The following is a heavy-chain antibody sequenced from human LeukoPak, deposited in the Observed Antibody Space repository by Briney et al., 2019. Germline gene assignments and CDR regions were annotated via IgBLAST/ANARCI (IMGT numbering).Heavy chain of an antibody. CDR1: GFTVSSNY. CDR3: AREYVFGEIPFNY. D-gene: IGHD3-10*01. Sequence: GGSLRLSCTASGFTVSSNYMSWVRQAPGKGLEWVSVIYSGGSTYYADSVKGRFTISRDNSKNTLYLQMNSLRAEDTAVYYCAREYVFGEIPFNYWGQGTLVTVSS. V-gene: IGHV3-53*01. CDR2: IYSGGST. J-gene: IGHJ4*02.